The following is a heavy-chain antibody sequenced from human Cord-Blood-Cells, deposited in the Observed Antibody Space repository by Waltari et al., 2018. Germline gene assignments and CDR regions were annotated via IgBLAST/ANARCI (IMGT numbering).Heavy chain of an antibody. CDR1: GYTFTSYG. CDR2: ISAYNGNT. Sequence: QVQLVQSGAEVKKPGASVKVSCKASGYTFTSYGISWVRPAPGQGLEWMGWISAYNGNTNYAQKLQGRVTMTTDTSTSTAYMELRSLRSDDTAVYYCARDQTVVVPAAINDAFDIWGQGTMVTVSS. D-gene: IGHD2-2*01. CDR3: ARDQTVVVPAAINDAFDI. V-gene: IGHV1-18*04. J-gene: IGHJ3*02.